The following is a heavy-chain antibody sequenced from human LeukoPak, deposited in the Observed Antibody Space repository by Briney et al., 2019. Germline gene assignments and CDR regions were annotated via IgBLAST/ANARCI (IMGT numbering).Heavy chain of an antibody. V-gene: IGHV3-33*01. Sequence: GGSLRLSCAASGFTSSSYGMHWVRQAPGKGLKWVAVIWYDGSNKYYADSVKGRFTISRDNSKNTLYLQMNSLRAEDTAVYYCATTTGYSSSWEDYWGQGTPVTVSS. J-gene: IGHJ4*02. CDR2: IWYDGSNK. CDR1: GFTSSSYG. D-gene: IGHD6-13*01. CDR3: ATTTGYSSSWEDY.